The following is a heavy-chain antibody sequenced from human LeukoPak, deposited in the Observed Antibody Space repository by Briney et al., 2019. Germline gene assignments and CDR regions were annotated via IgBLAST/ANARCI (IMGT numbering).Heavy chain of an antibody. J-gene: IGHJ4*02. CDR2: IYSDGSRT. CDR3: ARDRYSSGWIDN. CDR1: GFTFSSYW. V-gene: IGHV3-74*01. Sequence: GGSLRLSCAASGFTFSSYWMHWVRQAPGKGLVWVSRIYSDGSRTNYADSVKGRFTISRDNAKNTLYLQMNSLTAEDTAVYYCARDRYSSGWIDNWGQGTLVTVSS. D-gene: IGHD6-19*01.